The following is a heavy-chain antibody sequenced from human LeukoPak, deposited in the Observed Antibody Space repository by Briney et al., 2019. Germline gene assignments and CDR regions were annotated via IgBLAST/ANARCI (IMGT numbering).Heavy chain of an antibody. CDR1: GFTFSSYA. J-gene: IGHJ4*02. CDR3: ARESMDHGGFY. Sequence: GGSLRLSCAASGFTFSSYAMSWVRQAPGKGLEWVSSISDSGYNTFYADSVKGRFTISRDNSKNTLYLQMNSLRAEDTAVYYCARESMDHGGFYWGQGTLVTVSS. V-gene: IGHV3-23*01. CDR2: ISDSGYNT. D-gene: IGHD4-17*01.